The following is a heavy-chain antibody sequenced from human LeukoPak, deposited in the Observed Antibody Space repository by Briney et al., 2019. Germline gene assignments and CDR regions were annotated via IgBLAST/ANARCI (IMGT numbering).Heavy chain of an antibody. D-gene: IGHD3-10*01. CDR1: GFTFSSYA. V-gene: IGHV3-30*17. CDR3: ATDSTYYYGSGSSGPHYFDY. CDR2: ISYDGSNK. Sequence: PGRSLRLSCAASGFTFSSYAMHWVRQAPGKGLEWVAVISYDGSNKYYADSVKGRFTISRDNSENTLYLQMNSLRPEDTAVYYCATDSTYYYGSGSSGPHYFDYWGQGTLVTVSS. J-gene: IGHJ4*02.